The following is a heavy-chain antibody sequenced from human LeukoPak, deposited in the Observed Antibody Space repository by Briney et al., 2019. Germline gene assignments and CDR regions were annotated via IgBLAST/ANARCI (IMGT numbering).Heavy chain of an antibody. V-gene: IGHV3-23*01. Sequence: GGSLRLSCAASGFTFSSYAMTWVRQAPGKGLEWVSVISGSGGRTVYADSVTRRFTISRDNSKNMLYLQMKSLRVDDTATYYCAKDHGDYGDYVGWFDPWGQGTLATVSS. J-gene: IGHJ5*02. CDR2: ISGSGGRT. D-gene: IGHD4-17*01. CDR3: AKDHGDYGDYVGWFDP. CDR1: GFTFSSYA.